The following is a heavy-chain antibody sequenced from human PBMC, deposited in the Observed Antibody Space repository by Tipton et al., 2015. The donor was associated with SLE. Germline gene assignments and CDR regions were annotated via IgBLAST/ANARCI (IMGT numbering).Heavy chain of an antibody. CDR2: IYYSGST. CDR1: GGSISSSSYY. Sequence: TLSLTCTVSGGSISSSSYYWGWIREPPGKGLEWMGYIYYSGSTNYNPSLKSRVTISVDTSKNQFSLKLSSVTAADTAVYYCASQEYGGYVGYWGQGTLVTVSS. J-gene: IGHJ4*02. CDR3: ASQEYGGYVGY. V-gene: IGHV4-61*05. D-gene: IGHD5-12*01.